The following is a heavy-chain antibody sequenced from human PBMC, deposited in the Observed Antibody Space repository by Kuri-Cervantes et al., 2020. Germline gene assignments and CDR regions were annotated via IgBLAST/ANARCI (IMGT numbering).Heavy chain of an antibody. CDR1: GYTFTSYD. CDR2: MNPNSGNT. CDR3: ATCYYDSSGCPLYWYFDL. V-gene: IGHV1-8*01. J-gene: IGHJ2*01. Sequence: GGSLRFSCKASGYTFTSYDINWVRQATGQGLEWMGWMNPNSGNTGYAQKFQGRVTMTRNTSISTAYMELSSLRSEDTAVYYCATCYYDSSGCPLYWYFDLWGRGTLVTVSS. D-gene: IGHD3-22*01.